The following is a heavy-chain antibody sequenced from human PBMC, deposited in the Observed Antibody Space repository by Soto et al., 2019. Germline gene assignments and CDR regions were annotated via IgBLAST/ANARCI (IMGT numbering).Heavy chain of an antibody. D-gene: IGHD6-19*01. CDR2: ISWNSGSI. CDR3: AKGTDIAVAGNYGMDV. CDR1: GFTFDDYA. Sequence: PGGSLRLSCAASGFTFDDYAMHWVRQAPGKGLEWVSGISWNSGSIGYADSVKGRFTISRDNAKNSLYLQMNSLRAEDTALYYCAKGTDIAVAGNYGMDVWGQGTTVTVSS. V-gene: IGHV3-9*01. J-gene: IGHJ6*02.